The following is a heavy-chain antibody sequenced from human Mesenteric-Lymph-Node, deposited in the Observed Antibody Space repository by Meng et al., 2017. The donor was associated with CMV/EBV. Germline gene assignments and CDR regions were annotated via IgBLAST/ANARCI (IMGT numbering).Heavy chain of an antibody. V-gene: IGHV1-18*01. CDR1: GYTFTSYG. Sequence: FGYTFTSYGISWVRQAPGQGIEWMGWISAYNGNTNYAQKLQGRVTMTTDTSTSTAYMELRSLRSDDTAVYYCARDSYYGSGIYYFDYWGQGTLVTVSS. CDR3: ARDSYYGSGIYYFDY. J-gene: IGHJ4*02. D-gene: IGHD3-10*01. CDR2: ISAYNGNT.